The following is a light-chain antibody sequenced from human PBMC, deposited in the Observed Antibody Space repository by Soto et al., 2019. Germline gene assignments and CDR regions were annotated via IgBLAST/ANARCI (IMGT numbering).Light chain of an antibody. CDR1: QSVSSN. Sequence: EIVVTQSPATLSVSPGERATLSCRASQSVSSNLAWYQQKPGQAPRLLIDGASTRATGIPARFSGSGSGTEFTLTISSLQSEDFAVYYCQPYNSWPMYTFGQGTKLEIK. CDR2: GAS. V-gene: IGKV3-15*01. CDR3: QPYNSWPMYT. J-gene: IGKJ2*01.